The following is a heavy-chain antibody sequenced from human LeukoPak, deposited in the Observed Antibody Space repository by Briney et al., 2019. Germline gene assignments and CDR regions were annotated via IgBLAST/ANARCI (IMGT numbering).Heavy chain of an antibody. Sequence: PGGSLRLSCAASGFTFSSYAMGWARQAPGKGLEWVSAISGSGGSTYYADSVKGRFTISRDNSKNTLYLQMNSLRAEDTAVYYCAKGGWAFLTYWGQGTLVTVSS. CDR3: AKGGWAFLTY. D-gene: IGHD2/OR15-2a*01. CDR1: GFTFSSYA. J-gene: IGHJ4*02. V-gene: IGHV3-23*01. CDR2: ISGSGGST.